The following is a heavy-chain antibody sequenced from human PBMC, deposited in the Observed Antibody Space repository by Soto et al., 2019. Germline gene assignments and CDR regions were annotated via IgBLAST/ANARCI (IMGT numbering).Heavy chain of an antibody. V-gene: IGHV3-23*01. CDR2: ISGSGGST. CDR3: AKIGVGSYYYDSSGYYNPKDFDY. J-gene: IGHJ4*02. Sequence: GGSLRLSCAASGFTFSSYAMSWVRQAPGKGLEWVSAISGSGGSTYYADSVKSRFTISRDNSKNTLYLQMNSLRAEDTAVYYCAKIGVGSYYYDSSGYYNPKDFDYWGQGTLVTVSS. CDR1: GFTFSSYA. D-gene: IGHD3-22*01.